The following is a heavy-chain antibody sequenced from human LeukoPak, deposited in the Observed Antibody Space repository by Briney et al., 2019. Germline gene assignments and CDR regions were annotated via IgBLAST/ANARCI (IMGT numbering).Heavy chain of an antibody. V-gene: IGHV5-51*01. D-gene: IGHD2-15*01. CDR1: GYXFTSYW. CDR3: ARLGDYCSGGSCYPDGFDY. J-gene: IGHJ4*02. Sequence: GESLKISCNGSGYXFTSYWICWVRQMPGKGLEWMGIIYPGDSDTRYSPSFQGQVTISADKSISTAYLQWSSLKASDTAMYYCARLGDYCSGGSCYPDGFDYWGQGTLVTVSS. CDR2: IYPGDSDT.